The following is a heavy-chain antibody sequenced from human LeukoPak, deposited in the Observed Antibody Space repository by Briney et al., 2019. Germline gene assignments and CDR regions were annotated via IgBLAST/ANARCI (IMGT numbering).Heavy chain of an antibody. V-gene: IGHV1-69*13. CDR3: ARAGIPGSSSWYNWRFDP. CDR2: IIPIFGTA. J-gene: IGHJ5*02. D-gene: IGHD6-13*01. Sequence: ASVKVSCKASGYTFTSYAISWVRQAPGQGLEWMGGIIPIFGTANYAQKFQGRVTITADESTSTAYMELSSLRSEDTAVYYCARAGIPGSSSWYNWRFDPWGQGTLVTVSS. CDR1: GYTFTSYA.